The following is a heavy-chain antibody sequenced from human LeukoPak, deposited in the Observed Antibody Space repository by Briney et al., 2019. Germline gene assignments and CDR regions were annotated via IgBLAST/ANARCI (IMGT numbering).Heavy chain of an antibody. CDR1: GGSISSSSYY. V-gene: IGHV4-39*01. D-gene: IGHD4-17*01. Sequence: PSETLSLTCTVSGGSISSSSYYWGWIRQPPGKELEWIGSIYYSGSTYYNPSLKSRVTISVDTSKNQFSLKLSSVTAADTAVYYCAGAYYGDLNWFDPWGQGTLVTVSS. J-gene: IGHJ5*02. CDR3: AGAYYGDLNWFDP. CDR2: IYYSGST.